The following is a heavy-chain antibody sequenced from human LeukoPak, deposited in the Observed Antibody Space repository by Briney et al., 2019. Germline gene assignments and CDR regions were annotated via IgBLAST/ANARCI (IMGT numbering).Heavy chain of an antibody. Sequence: ASVKVSCNASGCTFSSYAISWVRHAPGQGLELMGGIIPIFGTANYAQKFQGRVTITADESTSTAYMELSSLRSEDTAVYYCARGGLRFYCSGGSCYLNWFDPWGQGTLVTVSS. CDR2: IIPIFGTA. CDR3: ARGGLRFYCSGGSCYLNWFDP. D-gene: IGHD2-15*01. V-gene: IGHV1-69*01. J-gene: IGHJ5*02. CDR1: GCTFSSYA.